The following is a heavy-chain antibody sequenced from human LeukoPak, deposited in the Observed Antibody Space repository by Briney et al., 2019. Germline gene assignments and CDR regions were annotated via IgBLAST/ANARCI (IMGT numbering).Heavy chain of an antibody. CDR3: ANWNDRDY. J-gene: IGHJ4*02. D-gene: IGHD1-1*01. CDR1: GYSICSGYY. V-gene: IGHV4-38-2*01. Sequence: PSETLSLTCAVSGYSICSGYYWGWIRQPPGKGLEWIGSIYHSGSTYYSPSLKSRVTISVDTSKNQFSLKLSSVTAADTAVYYCANWNDRDYWGQGTLVTVSS. CDR2: IYHSGST.